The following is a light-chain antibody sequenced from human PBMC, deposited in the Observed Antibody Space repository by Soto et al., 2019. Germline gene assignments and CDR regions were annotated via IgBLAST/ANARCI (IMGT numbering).Light chain of an antibody. CDR3: QQSYSTPWT. J-gene: IGKJ1*01. V-gene: IGKV1-39*01. CDR1: QTIXTY. CDR2: GAS. Sequence: DIQMTQSPPSLSXXVGDXXXIXXRXXQTIXTYLSWYQQTPGRAPKLLIYGASRLQGGVPSRFTGSGSGTDFTLTISSLQPEDFATYHCQQSYSTPWTFGQGTKVEI.